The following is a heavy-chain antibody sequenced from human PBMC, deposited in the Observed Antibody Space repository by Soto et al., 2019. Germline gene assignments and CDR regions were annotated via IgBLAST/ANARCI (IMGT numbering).Heavy chain of an antibody. CDR2: IYYSGST. CDR3: ARAEGRITIFGVVIISYVY. Sequence: PSETLSLTCTVSGGSISSYYWSWIRQPPGKGLEWIGYIYYSGSTNYNPSLKSRVTISVDTSKNQFSLKLSSVTAADTAVYYCARAEGRITIFGVVIISYVYWGQGTLVTVSS. CDR1: GGSISSYY. V-gene: IGHV4-59*01. D-gene: IGHD3-3*01. J-gene: IGHJ4*02.